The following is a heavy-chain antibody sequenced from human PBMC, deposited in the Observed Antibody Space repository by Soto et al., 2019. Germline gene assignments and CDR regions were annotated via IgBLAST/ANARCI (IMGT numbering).Heavy chain of an antibody. CDR2: TIPIFDIT. V-gene: IGHV1-69*17. CDR1: GGTFSNSA. D-gene: IGHD4-17*01. Sequence: QVQLVQSGAEVKKPGSSVKVSCKASGGTFSNSAINWVRQAPGQGLEWVGGTIPIFDITAFAQKFQGRVTITAGRSTNTAYMELRNLRSDDTAVYYCARAQTTVTSSPWFDPWGQGTLVTVSS. J-gene: IGHJ5*02. CDR3: ARAQTTVTSSPWFDP.